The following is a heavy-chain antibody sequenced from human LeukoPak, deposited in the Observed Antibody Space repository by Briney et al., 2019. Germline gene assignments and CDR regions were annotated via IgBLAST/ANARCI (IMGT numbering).Heavy chain of an antibody. Sequence: PGGSLRLSCAASGFTVSSNYMSWVRQAPGKGLEWVSVIYSGGSTYYADSVKGRFTISRDNSKNTLYLQMNSLRAEDTAVYYCARDLVAAAGDYWGQGTLVTVSS. CDR1: GFTVSSNY. D-gene: IGHD6-13*01. V-gene: IGHV3-53*01. J-gene: IGHJ4*02. CDR2: IYSGGST. CDR3: ARDLVAAAGDY.